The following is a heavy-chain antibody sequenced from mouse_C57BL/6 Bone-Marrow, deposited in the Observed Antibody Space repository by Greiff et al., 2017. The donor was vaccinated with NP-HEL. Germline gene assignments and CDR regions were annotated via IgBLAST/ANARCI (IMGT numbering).Heavy chain of an antibody. V-gene: IGHV5-4*03. CDR1: GFTFSSYA. J-gene: IGHJ4*01. D-gene: IGHD2-3*01. CDR3: ARRDDGYPRPYAMDY. Sequence: DVMLVESGGGLVKPGGSLKLSCAASGFTFSSYAMSWVRQTPEKRLEWVATISDGGSYTYYPDNVKGRFTISRDNAKNNLYLQMSHLKSEDTAMYYCARRDDGYPRPYAMDYWGQGTSVTVSS. CDR2: ISDGGSYT.